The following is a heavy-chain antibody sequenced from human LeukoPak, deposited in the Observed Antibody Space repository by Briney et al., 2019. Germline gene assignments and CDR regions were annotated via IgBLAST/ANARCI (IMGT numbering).Heavy chain of an antibody. CDR1: GYSISSSYY. D-gene: IGHD5-12*01. J-gene: IGHJ6*03. Sequence: KPSETLSLTCTVSGYSISSSYYWSWIRQPPGKGLEWIGYIYYSGSTNYNPSLKSRVTISVDTSKNQSSLKLSSVTAADTAVYYCARDSSGYDFYYYYYYMDVWGKGTTVTVSS. CDR2: IYYSGST. CDR3: ARDSSGYDFYYYYYYMDV. V-gene: IGHV4-61*01.